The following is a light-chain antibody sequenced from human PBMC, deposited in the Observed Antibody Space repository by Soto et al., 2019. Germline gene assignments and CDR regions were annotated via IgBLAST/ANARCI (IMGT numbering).Light chain of an antibody. CDR1: QGISNY. CDR2: AAS. CDR3: QKYNSAPSLT. J-gene: IGKJ4*01. V-gene: IGKV1-27*01. Sequence: DIQMTQSPSSLSASVGDRVTITCRASQGISNYLAWYQQKPGKVPKLLIYAASTLQSGVRSRFSGSGSGTDFTLTISSVQPEDVATYYCQKYNSAPSLTFGGGTKVEIK.